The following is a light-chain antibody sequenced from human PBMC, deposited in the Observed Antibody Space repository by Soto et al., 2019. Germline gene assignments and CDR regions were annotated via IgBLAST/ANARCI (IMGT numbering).Light chain of an antibody. CDR3: QQRSNWPPIT. CDR2: GAS. Sequence: EIVMTPSPATLSVSPGERATLSCRASQSVSSNLAWYQQKPGQAPRLLIYGASHRAAGIPARFSGSGFGTDFTLTISSLEPEDAAVYYCQQRSNWPPITFGQGTRLEIK. J-gene: IGKJ5*01. CDR1: QSVSSN. V-gene: IGKV3-11*01.